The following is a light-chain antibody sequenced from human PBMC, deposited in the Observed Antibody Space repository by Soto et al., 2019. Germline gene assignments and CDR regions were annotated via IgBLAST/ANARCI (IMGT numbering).Light chain of an antibody. V-gene: IGKV1-39*01. Sequence: DIRMTQSPSSLSASVGDRVTITCRAGQSISAYLNWYQHKAGKPPKLLISGAASLQSGVPSRFSGSGSGTDFTLTINNLQPEDFATYYCQQSYSSPTISVGQGTRLEIK. J-gene: IGKJ5*01. CDR3: QQSYSSPTIS. CDR2: GAA. CDR1: QSISAY.